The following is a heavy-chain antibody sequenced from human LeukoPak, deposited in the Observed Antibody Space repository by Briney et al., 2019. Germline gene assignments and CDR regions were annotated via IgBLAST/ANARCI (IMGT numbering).Heavy chain of an antibody. CDR3: ARDVLGRGVFDY. Sequence: GGSLRLSCAASGFTFSSYSMNWVRQAPEKGLEWVSSISSSSSYIYYADSVKGRFTISRDNAKNSLYLQMNSLRAEDTAVYYCARDVLGRGVFDYWGQGTLVTVSS. D-gene: IGHD3/OR15-3a*01. CDR1: GFTFSSYS. J-gene: IGHJ4*02. CDR2: ISSSSSYI. V-gene: IGHV3-21*01.